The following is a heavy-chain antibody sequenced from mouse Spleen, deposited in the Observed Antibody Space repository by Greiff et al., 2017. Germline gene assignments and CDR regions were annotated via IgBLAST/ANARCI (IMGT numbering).Heavy chain of an antibody. J-gene: IGHJ3*01. CDR1: GFTFSDYG. D-gene: IGHD4-1*01. CDR2: ISSGSSTT. CDR3: ARDKLGRFAY. V-gene: IGHV5-17*01. Sequence: EVQLVESGGGLVKPGGSLKLSCAASGFTFSDYGMHWVRQAPEKGLEWVAYISSGSSTTYYADTVKGRFTISRDNAKNTLFLQMTSLRSEDTAMYYCARDKLGRFAYWGQGTLVTVSA.